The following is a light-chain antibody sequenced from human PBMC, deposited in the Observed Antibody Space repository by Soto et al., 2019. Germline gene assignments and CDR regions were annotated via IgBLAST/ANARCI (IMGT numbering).Light chain of an antibody. CDR3: QQYGTSPVT. V-gene: IGKV3-20*01. CDR1: QSVRSNS. Sequence: EIVLTQSPGRLSLSPGERVTLSCWASQSVRSNSLAWCQQKPGQAPRLLIYGSSNRAAAIPDRFSGSASGSDFTLTISRLEPEDFALYYCQQYGTSPVTFGQGTKLEIK. CDR2: GSS. J-gene: IGKJ2*01.